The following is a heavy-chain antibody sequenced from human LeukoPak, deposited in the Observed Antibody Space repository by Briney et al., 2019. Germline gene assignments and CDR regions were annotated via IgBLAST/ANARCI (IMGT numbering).Heavy chain of an antibody. J-gene: IGHJ4*02. CDR3: VRGAAGDC. D-gene: IGHD6-25*01. CDR1: GFTVSTNY. CDR2: IYSGGTT. Sequence: SGGSLRLSCAASGFTVSTNYMNWVRQAPGKGLEWVSVIYSGGTTYYADSVKGRFTISRDNSRNTVYLQMNSLIGEDTAVYYCVRGAAGDCWGQGTLVTVCS. V-gene: IGHV3-53*01.